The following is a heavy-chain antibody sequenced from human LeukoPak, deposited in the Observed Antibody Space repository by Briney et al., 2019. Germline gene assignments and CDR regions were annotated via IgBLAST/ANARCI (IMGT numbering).Heavy chain of an antibody. Sequence: GGSLRLSCAASGFTFGSYTMNWVRQAPGKWPEWVSSTCSIRTYICYADSVKDRFTISRDNAKNAVYLQMDSLRAEDTAVYYCARGFGGYCSSTSCLVTIDYWGQGIPVTVSS. CDR1: GFTFGSYT. CDR2: TCSIRTYI. D-gene: IGHD2-2*01. CDR3: ARGFGGYCSSTSCLVTIDY. J-gene: IGHJ4*02. V-gene: IGHV3-21*01.